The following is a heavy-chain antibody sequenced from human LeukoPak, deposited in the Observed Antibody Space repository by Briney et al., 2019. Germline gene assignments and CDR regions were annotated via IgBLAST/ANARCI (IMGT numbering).Heavy chain of an antibody. V-gene: IGHV4-34*01. J-gene: IGHJ5*02. CDR2: INHSGST. Sequence: SETLSLTCAVYGGSFSGYYWSWIRQPPGKGLEWIGEINHSGSTNYNPSLKSRVTISVDTSKNQFSLKLSSVTAAATAVYYCARGRCSGGSCYSIGWFDPWGQGTLVTVSS. CDR3: ARGRCSGGSCYSIGWFDP. CDR1: GGSFSGYY. D-gene: IGHD2-15*01.